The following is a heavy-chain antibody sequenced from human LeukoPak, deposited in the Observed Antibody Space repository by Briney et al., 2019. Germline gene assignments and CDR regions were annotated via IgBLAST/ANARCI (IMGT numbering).Heavy chain of an antibody. J-gene: IGHJ4*02. V-gene: IGHV1-69*05. D-gene: IGHD3-3*01. Sequence: SVKVSCKASGGTFSSYAISWVRQAPGQGLEWMGGIIPIFGTANYAQKFQGRVTITTDESTSTAYMELSSLRSEDTAVYYCARDRSYDFRSGYHDSPYYFDYWGQGTLVTVSS. CDR2: IIPIFGTA. CDR3: ARDRSYDFRSGYHDSPYYFDY. CDR1: GGTFSSYA.